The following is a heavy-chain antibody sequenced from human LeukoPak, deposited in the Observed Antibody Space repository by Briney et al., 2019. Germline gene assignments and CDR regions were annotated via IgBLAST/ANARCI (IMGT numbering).Heavy chain of an antibody. Sequence: PGGSLRLSCAASGFTFDHYAMHWVRQAPGKGLEWVSGISFNSGSMGYAESVKGRFTISRDNAKNSLYLQMNSLRAEDMAVYYCARGVLMCCGYWGQGTLVTVSS. V-gene: IGHV3-9*03. CDR1: GFTFDHYA. CDR2: ISFNSGSM. D-gene: IGHD2-21*01. CDR3: ARGVLMCCGY. J-gene: IGHJ4*02.